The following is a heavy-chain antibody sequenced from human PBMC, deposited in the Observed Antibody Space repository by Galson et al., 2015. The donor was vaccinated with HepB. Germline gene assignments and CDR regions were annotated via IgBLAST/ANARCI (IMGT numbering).Heavy chain of an antibody. V-gene: IGHV3-9*01. CDR1: GFSFGDYA. Sequence: SLRLSCAASGFSFGDYAMHWARQVPGKGLEWVSGISWNRATIGYADSVKGRFTISRDNAKNSLYLQMNSLRAEDTAFYHCARSGAYSHLLEYWGQGTLVTVSS. D-gene: IGHD3-16*01. CDR3: ARSGAYSHLLEY. CDR2: ISWNRATI. J-gene: IGHJ4*02.